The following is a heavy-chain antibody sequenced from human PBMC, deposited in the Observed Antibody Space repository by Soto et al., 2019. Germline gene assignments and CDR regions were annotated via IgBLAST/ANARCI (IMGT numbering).Heavy chain of an antibody. CDR3: AKGGGALGYCTHGVCYTAPMDV. Sequence: EVQLLESGGGLVQPGGSLRLSCAASGFTFSSYAMSWVRQAPGKGLEWVSAISGSGGSTYYADSVKGRFTSSRDNCKNTLYLQMDSLRDEDTAVYYCAKGGGALGYCTHGVCYTAPMDVWGKGTTVTVSS. J-gene: IGHJ6*04. D-gene: IGHD2-8*01. CDR2: ISGSGGST. V-gene: IGHV3-23*01. CDR1: GFTFSSYA.